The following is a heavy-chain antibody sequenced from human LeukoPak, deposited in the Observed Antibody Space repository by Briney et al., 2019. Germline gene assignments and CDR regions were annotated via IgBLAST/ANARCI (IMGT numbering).Heavy chain of an antibody. J-gene: IGHJ4*02. CDR2: ILYNGSQK. CDR3: AKDHYEVIVAGAFDY. Sequence: PGGSLRLSCAASGFTFSSFGMHWVRQAPGKGLEWMAVILYNGSQKHYADPVKGRFIISRDNSKNTLYLQMNSLRAEDTAVYYCAKDHYEVIVAGAFDYWGQGTLVTVSS. V-gene: IGHV3-30*18. D-gene: IGHD5-12*01. CDR1: GFTFSSFG.